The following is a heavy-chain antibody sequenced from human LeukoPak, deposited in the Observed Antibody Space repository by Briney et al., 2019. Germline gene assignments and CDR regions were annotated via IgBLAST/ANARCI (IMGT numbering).Heavy chain of an antibody. V-gene: IGHV1-46*01. CDR3: ARDGVRIAVAGTRYDY. Sequence: ASVKVSCKASGYTFTSYYMHWVRQAPGQGLEWMGIINPSGGSTSYAQKFQDRVTMTRDTSTSTVYMELSSLRSEDTAVYYCARDGVRIAVAGTRYDYWGQGTLVTVSS. CDR1: GYTFTSYY. J-gene: IGHJ4*02. CDR2: INPSGGST. D-gene: IGHD6-19*01.